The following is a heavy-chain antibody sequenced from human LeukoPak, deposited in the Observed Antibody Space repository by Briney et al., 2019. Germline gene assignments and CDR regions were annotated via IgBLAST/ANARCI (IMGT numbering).Heavy chain of an antibody. CDR1: GFTFSDYY. V-gene: IGHV3-11*01. Sequence: GGSLRLSCAASGFTFSDYYMSWIRQAPGKGLEWVSHISSSGNTRYYADSVNGRFTISRDNAKNSLYLQMNSLRAEDTAVYYCARSAVGATLHWGQGTLVTVSS. CDR3: ARSAVGATLH. D-gene: IGHD1-26*01. J-gene: IGHJ4*02. CDR2: ISSSGNTR.